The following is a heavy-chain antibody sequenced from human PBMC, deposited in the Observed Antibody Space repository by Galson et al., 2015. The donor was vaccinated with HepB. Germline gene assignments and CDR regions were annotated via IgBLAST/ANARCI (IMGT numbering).Heavy chain of an antibody. Sequence: SLRLSCAASGFTFSSYAMHWVRQAPGKGLEWVAVISYDGSNKYYADSVKGRFTISRDNSKNTLYLQLNSLRDDDTAVYYCARSVGRGGVDPQPYYFDYWGQVTLVTVSS. J-gene: IGHJ4*02. D-gene: IGHD3-16*01. CDR3: ARSVGRGGVDPQPYYFDY. CDR2: ISYDGSNK. V-gene: IGHV3-30-3*01. CDR1: GFTFSSYA.